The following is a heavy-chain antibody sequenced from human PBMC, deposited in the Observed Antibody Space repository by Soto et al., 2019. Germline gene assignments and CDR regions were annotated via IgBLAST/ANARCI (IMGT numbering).Heavy chain of an antibody. D-gene: IGHD3-16*01. CDR2: ISSSSSYI. CDR3: ARGQPTLYYDYIWGSYRYMDV. V-gene: IGHV3-21*01. CDR1: GFTFSSYS. J-gene: IGHJ6*03. Sequence: GGSLRLSCAASGFTFSSYSMNWVRQAPGKGLEWVSSISSSSSYIYYADSVKGRFTISRDNAKNSLYLQMNSLRAEDTAVYYCARGQPTLYYDYIWGSYRYMDVWGKGTTVTVSS.